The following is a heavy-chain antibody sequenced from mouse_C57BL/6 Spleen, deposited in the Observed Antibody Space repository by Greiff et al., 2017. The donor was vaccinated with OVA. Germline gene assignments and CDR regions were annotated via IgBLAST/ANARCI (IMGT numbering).Heavy chain of an antibody. CDR1: GYTFTDYY. CDR3: ARNYDGYPSFAY. CDR2: INPNNGGT. D-gene: IGHD2-3*01. J-gene: IGHJ3*01. V-gene: IGHV1-26*01. Sequence: VQLQQSGPELVKPGASVKISCKASGYTFTDYYMNWVKQSHGKSLEWIGDINPNNGGTSYNQKFKGKATLTVDKSSSTAYMELRSLTSEDSAVYYCARNYDGYPSFAYWGQGTLVTVSA.